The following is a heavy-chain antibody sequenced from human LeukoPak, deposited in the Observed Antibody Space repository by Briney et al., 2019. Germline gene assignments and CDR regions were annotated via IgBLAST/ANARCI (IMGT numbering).Heavy chain of an antibody. Sequence: PGGSLRLSCAASGFTVSSNYMSWVRQAPGKGLEWVSVIYSGGSTYYADSVKGRFTISRDNSKNTLYLQMNSLRAEDTAVYYCARDLIAVADTVDYWGQGTLVTVSS. CDR1: GFTVSSNY. CDR2: IYSGGST. J-gene: IGHJ4*02. V-gene: IGHV3-66*01. D-gene: IGHD6-19*01. CDR3: ARDLIAVADTVDY.